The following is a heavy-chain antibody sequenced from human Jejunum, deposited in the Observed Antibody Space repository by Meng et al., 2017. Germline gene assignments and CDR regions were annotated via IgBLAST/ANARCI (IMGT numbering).Heavy chain of an antibody. Sequence: LQESGPGLGKPSGTLSPTCAVSGASISRTNWWSWVRQPPGKGLEWIGKIDPSESTHYNPSLKGRVTISADRSKNQFSLRLTSVTAADTAIYYCARAYCTDVSCHDFFDSWGQGTLVTVSS. J-gene: IGHJ4*02. V-gene: IGHV4-4*02. CDR3: ARAYCTDVSCHDFFDS. CDR2: IDPSEST. D-gene: IGHD2-8*01. CDR1: GASISRTNW.